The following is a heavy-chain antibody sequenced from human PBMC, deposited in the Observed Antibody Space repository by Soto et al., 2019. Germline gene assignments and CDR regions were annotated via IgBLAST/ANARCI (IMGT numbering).Heavy chain of an antibody. CDR1: GGSISSGGYY. CDR2: IYYSGST. V-gene: IGHV4-31*03. D-gene: IGHD3-22*01. Sequence: SETLSLTCTVSGGSISSGGYYWSWIRQHPGKGLEWIGYIYYSGSTYYNPSPKSRVTISVDTSKNQFSLKLSSVTAADTAVYYCARAYYYDSSGYYFPYYFDYWGQGTLVTVSS. CDR3: ARAYYYDSSGYYFPYYFDY. J-gene: IGHJ4*02.